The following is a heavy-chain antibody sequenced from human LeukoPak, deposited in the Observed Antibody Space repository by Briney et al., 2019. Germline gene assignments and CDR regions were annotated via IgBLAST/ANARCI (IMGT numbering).Heavy chain of an antibody. J-gene: IGHJ4*02. CDR3: TRLGSSGSVDY. Sequence: GGSLRLSCAASGFTFSDYYMSWIRQAPGKGLEWVSYISSRTSDTNYVDSVKGRLTISRDNAKNSLYLQMNSLRVEDTAVYYCTRLGSSGSVDYWGQGTLVTVSS. CDR1: GFTFSDYY. CDR2: ISSRTSDT. D-gene: IGHD1-1*01. V-gene: IGHV3-11*06.